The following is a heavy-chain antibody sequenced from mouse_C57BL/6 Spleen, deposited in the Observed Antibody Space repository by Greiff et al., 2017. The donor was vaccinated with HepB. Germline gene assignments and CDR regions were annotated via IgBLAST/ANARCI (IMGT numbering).Heavy chain of an antibody. CDR2: IDPSDSYT. CDR3: ARNCSYAMDY. CDR1: GYTFTSYW. J-gene: IGHJ4*01. V-gene: IGHV1-59*01. D-gene: IGHD4-1*01. Sequence: QVQLQQPGAELVRPGTSVKLSCKASGYTFTSYWMHWVKQRPGQGLEWIGVIDPSDSYTNYNQKFKGKATLTVDTSSSTAYMQLSSLTSEDSAVYYCARNCSYAMDYWGQGTSVTVSS.